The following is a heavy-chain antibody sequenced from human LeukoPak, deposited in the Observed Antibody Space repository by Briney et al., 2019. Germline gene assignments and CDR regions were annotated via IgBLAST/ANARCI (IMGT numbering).Heavy chain of an antibody. CDR3: ARGHYDILTGYHNWFDP. V-gene: IGHV4-59*01. D-gene: IGHD3-9*01. CDR1: GGSLSRSY. J-gene: IGHJ5*02. Sequence: SETLSLTCTVSGGSLSRSYWSWIRQPPGKGLEWIGYIYYSGSTNYNPSLKSRVTISVDTSKNQFSLKLSSVTAADTAVYYCARGHYDILTGYHNWFDPWGQGTLAAVSS. CDR2: IYYSGST.